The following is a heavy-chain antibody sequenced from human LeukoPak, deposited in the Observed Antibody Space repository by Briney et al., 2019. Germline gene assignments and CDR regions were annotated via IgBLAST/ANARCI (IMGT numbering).Heavy chain of an antibody. CDR2: ISGSGGST. Sequence: PGGSLRLSCAASGFTFSTYAMSWVRQAPGKGLEWVSAISGSGGSTYYADSVKGRFTISRDNSRNTLYLQMNSLRAEDTAVYYCARDSADHERYFDWPYLLLDYFDYWGQGTLVTVSS. CDR1: GFTFSTYA. J-gene: IGHJ4*02. V-gene: IGHV3-23*01. CDR3: ARDSADHERYFDWPYLLLDYFDY. D-gene: IGHD3-9*01.